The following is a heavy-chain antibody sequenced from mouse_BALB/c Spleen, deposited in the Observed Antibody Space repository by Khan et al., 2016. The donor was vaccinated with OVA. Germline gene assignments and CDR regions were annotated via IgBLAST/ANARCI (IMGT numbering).Heavy chain of an antibody. Sequence: EVKLLESGPGLVKPSQSLSLTCTVTGYSITSDYAWNWIRQFPGNKLEWMGFISYSGNTNYNPSLKSRISITRDTSKNQSFLQLNSVTSEDTATYYCASVYAGDFDDWGPGTTLTVSS. CDR1: GYSITSDYA. J-gene: IGHJ2*01. D-gene: IGHD1-1*01. CDR3: ASVYAGDFDD. CDR2: ISYSGNT. V-gene: IGHV3-2*02.